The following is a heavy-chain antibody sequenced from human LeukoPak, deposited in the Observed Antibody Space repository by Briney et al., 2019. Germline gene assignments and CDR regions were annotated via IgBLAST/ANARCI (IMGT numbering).Heavy chain of an antibody. CDR2: IYHSGST. J-gene: IGHJ4*02. CDR3: ARERHCDSSGYYHHGFDY. D-gene: IGHD3-22*01. Sequence: SETLSLTCAVSGGSISSGGYSWSWIRQPPGKGLEWIGYIYHSGSTYYNPSLKSRVTISVDRSKNQFSLKLSSVTAADTAVYYCARERHCDSSGYYHHGFDYWGQGTLVTVSS. CDR1: GGSISSGGYS. V-gene: IGHV4-30-2*01.